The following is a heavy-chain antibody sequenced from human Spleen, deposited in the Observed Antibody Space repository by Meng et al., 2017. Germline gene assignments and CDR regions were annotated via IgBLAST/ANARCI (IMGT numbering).Heavy chain of an antibody. Sequence: GAVLVTPSQPLPLTCAVYGGSFSGFHWSWIRQPPGKGLEWIGEINHSGSTNYNPSLRSRVTISVDTSKNQFSLKLTSVTAADTAVYYCARTNGDYLPVNYWGQGTLVTVSS. D-gene: IGHD4-17*01. CDR2: INHSGST. CDR1: GGSFSGFH. CDR3: ARTNGDYLPVNY. V-gene: IGHV4-34*01. J-gene: IGHJ4*02.